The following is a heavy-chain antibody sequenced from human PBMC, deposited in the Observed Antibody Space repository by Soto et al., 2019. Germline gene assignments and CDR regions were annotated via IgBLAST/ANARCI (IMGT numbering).Heavy chain of an antibody. V-gene: IGHV4-61*01. CDR1: GGSVSSGSYY. CDR2: IYYSGST. Sequence: QVQLQESGPGLVKPSETLSLTSTVSGGSVSSGSYYWSWIRQPPGKGLEWTGYIYYSGSTNYNPSLKSRVTIPVDTSKNQFSLRLSSVTAADTAVYYCARNGKLVATIDPFSLTAFAIWGQGTMVTVSS. J-gene: IGHJ3*02. CDR3: ARNGKLVATIDPFSLTAFAI. D-gene: IGHD5-12*01.